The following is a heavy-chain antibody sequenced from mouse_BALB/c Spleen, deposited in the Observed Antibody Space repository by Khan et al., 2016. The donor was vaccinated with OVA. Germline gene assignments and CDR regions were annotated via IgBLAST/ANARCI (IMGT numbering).Heavy chain of an antibody. CDR3: ARRNYFGYTFAY. D-gene: IGHD1-2*01. V-gene: IGHV1-77*01. CDR2: ISPGSGDT. J-gene: IGHJ3*01. Sequence: QVQLQQPGAELARPGASVKLSCKASGYSFTDYYINWVKQRTGQGLEWIGEISPGSGDTYYNDKFKGKATLTADNSSSTAYLQLSSLTSEASAVYFCARRNYFGYTFAYWGQGTLVTVAA. CDR1: GYSFTDYY.